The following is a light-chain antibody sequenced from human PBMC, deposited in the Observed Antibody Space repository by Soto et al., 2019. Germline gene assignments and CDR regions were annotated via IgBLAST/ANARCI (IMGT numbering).Light chain of an antibody. CDR1: QSLLNSNGYNY. CDR2: LGS. CDR3: MQAQQAPLT. J-gene: IGKJ1*01. V-gene: IGKV2-28*01. Sequence: DIVMTQSPLSLPVTPGEPASISCRSSQSLLNSNGYNYLDWYLQKPGQSPQLLIYLGSSRASGFPDRFSGSGSGTDFTLTISRVEAEDVGFYYCMQAQQAPLTFGQGTRVEIK.